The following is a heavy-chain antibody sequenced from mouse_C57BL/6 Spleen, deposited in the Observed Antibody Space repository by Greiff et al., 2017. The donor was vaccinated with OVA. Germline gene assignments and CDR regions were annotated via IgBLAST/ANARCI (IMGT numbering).Heavy chain of an antibody. V-gene: IGHV1-69*01. Sequence: QVPLQQPGAELVMPGASVKLSCKASGYTFTSYWMHWVKQRPGQGLEWIGEIDPSASYTTYNQKFKGKSTLTVDKSSSTAYMQLSSLTSEDSAVYYCARWDGNYGFAYWGQGTLVTVSA. CDR1: GYTFTSYW. CDR2: IDPSASYT. D-gene: IGHD2-1*01. CDR3: ARWDGNYGFAY. J-gene: IGHJ3*01.